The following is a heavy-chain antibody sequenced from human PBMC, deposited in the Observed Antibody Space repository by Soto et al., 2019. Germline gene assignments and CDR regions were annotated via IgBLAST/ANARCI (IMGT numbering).Heavy chain of an antibody. CDR2: IYHSGST. CDR3: SCSGYYRNQFSFCKQGSSVLGSAGM. Sequence: SETLSLPCAVSGGSISRGDYSWSWLRQPQGKGLEWIGYIYHSGSTYYNPSLKSRVTISVDRSKNQFSLKLSSVTAADTAVYYFSCSGYYRNQFSFCKQGSSVLGSAGM. CDR1: GGSISRGDYS. J-gene: IGHJ6*01. V-gene: IGHV4-30-2*01. D-gene: IGHD3-22*01.